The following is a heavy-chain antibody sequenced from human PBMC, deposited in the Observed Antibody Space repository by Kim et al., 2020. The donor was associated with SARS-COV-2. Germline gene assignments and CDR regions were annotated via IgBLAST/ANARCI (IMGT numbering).Heavy chain of an antibody. CDR2: IYYSGST. CDR3: ARPRVSAMIVVGSFDY. V-gene: IGHV4-31*03. D-gene: IGHD3-22*01. J-gene: IGHJ4*02. Sequence: SETLSLTCTVSGGSISSGGYYWSWIRQHPGKGLEWIGYIYYSGSTYYNPSLKSRVTISVDTSKNQFSLKLSSVTAADTAVYYCARPRVSAMIVVGSFDYWGQGTLVTVSS. CDR1: GGSISSGGYY.